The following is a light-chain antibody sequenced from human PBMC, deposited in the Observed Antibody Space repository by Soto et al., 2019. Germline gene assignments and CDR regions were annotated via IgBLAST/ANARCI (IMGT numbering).Light chain of an antibody. V-gene: IGKV3-20*01. CDR3: QQYSYSPLT. Sequence: EIVLTQSPGTLSLSPGERATLSCRASQSVSSNYLAWYQQKPGQAPRLLIYGASSRATGIPDRFSGSGSGTGFTLTISRLEPEDFAVYYCQQYSYSPLTFGGGTKVEVK. J-gene: IGKJ4*01. CDR1: QSVSSNY. CDR2: GAS.